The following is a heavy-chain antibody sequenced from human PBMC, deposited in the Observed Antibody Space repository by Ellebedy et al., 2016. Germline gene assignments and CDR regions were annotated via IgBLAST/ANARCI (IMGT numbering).Heavy chain of an antibody. CDR1: GGSISSYY. D-gene: IGHD1-26*01. CDR2: IYYSGST. J-gene: IGHJ4*02. V-gene: IGHV4-59*12. CDR3: ARGIVTPLFDS. Sequence: SETLSLTCAVSGGSISSYYWSWIRQPPGKGLEWIGYIYYSGSTNYNPSLKSRVTISVDTSNNQFSLRLTSLTAADTAVYYCARGIVTPLFDSWGQGTLVTVSS.